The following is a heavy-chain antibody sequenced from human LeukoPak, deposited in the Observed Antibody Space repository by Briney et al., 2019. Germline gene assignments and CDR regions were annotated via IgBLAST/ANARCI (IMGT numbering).Heavy chain of an antibody. D-gene: IGHD1-26*01. Sequence: ASVKVSCTASGYTFTSYDINWVRQATGQGLEWMGWMNPNSGNTGYAQKFQGRVTMTRNTSISTAYMELSSLRSEDTAVYYCARGRWELLRSGRYWFDPWGQGTLVTVSS. V-gene: IGHV1-8*01. CDR3: ARGRWELLRSGRYWFDP. J-gene: IGHJ5*02. CDR2: MNPNSGNT. CDR1: GYTFTSYD.